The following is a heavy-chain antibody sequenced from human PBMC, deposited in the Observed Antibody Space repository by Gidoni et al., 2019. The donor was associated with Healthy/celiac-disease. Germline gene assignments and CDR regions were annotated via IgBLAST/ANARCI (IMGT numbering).Heavy chain of an antibody. J-gene: IGHJ2*01. V-gene: IGHV2-26*01. CDR2: IFANVEK. Sequence: QVTLKESGPVLVKPTETLTLTCTVSGFLLSNARMGVSWIRHPPGKALEWLAHIFANVEKTYSTSLKSRLTISKDTSKSQVGLTMTNMDPVDTATYYCARIVRGGWLELRWYFDLWGRGTLVTVSS. CDR3: ARIVRGGWLELRWYFDL. CDR1: GFLLSNARMG. D-gene: IGHD1-7*01.